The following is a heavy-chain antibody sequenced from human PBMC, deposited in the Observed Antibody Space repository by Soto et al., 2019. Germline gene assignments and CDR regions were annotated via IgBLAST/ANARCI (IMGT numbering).Heavy chain of an antibody. CDR3: ARESRYCSGGSCYFLPGIDY. D-gene: IGHD2-15*01. Sequence: QVQVVLSGAEVKKPGSSVKVSCKASGGTFSSYAISWVRQAPGQGLEWMGGIIPIFGTANYAQKFQGRVTITADESTSTAYMELSSLRSEDTAVYYCARESRYCSGGSCYFLPGIDYWGQGTLVTVSS. CDR1: GGTFSSYA. J-gene: IGHJ4*02. V-gene: IGHV1-69*12. CDR2: IIPIFGTA.